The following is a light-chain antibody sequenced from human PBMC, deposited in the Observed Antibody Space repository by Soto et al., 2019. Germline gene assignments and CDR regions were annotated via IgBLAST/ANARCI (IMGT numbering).Light chain of an antibody. Sequence: QSVLTQPASVSGSPGQSITVSCTGTSSDVGGYNYVSWYQQHPGKVPQLMIYDVSNRPSGVSNRFSGSKSGNTASLTISGLQAEYEADYYCSSYTSINTYVFGTGTKVTVL. CDR2: DVS. CDR3: SSYTSINTYV. J-gene: IGLJ1*01. CDR1: SSDVGGYNY. V-gene: IGLV2-14*01.